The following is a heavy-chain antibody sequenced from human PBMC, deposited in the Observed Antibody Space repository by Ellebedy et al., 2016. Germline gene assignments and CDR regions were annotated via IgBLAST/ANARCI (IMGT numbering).Heavy chain of an antibody. CDR2: IYQSGNL. CDR1: GFSITTDYY. Sequence: SETLSLTCTVSGFSITTDYYWGWIRQPPGKGLEWLGTIYQSGNLYYNPSLKSRVTISVATSKSQFSLEVTALTAADTAVYYCVRDRLGATDWSLNGEFDYWGQGTLVTVSS. D-gene: IGHD3-9*01. CDR3: VRDRLGATDWSLNGEFDY. V-gene: IGHV4-38-2*02. J-gene: IGHJ4*02.